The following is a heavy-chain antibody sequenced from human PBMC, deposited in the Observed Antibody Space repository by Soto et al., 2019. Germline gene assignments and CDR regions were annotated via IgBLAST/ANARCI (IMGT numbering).Heavy chain of an antibody. CDR3: ARDRRFLEWLDY. V-gene: IGHV3-33*01. CDR1: GFTFTSYG. D-gene: IGHD3-3*01. CDR2: IWYDGSNK. J-gene: IGHJ4*02. Sequence: QMHLVESGGGVVQPGRSLTLSCVASGFTFTSYGIHWVRQAPGKGLEWVAVIWYDGSNKYYGDCVKGRFSISRDNSKNTVYLQMNSLRAEDTAVYYCARDRRFLEWLDYWGQGTRVSVSS.